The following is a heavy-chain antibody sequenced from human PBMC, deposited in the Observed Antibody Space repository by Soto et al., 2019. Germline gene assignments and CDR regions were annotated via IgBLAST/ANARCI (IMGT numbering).Heavy chain of an antibody. D-gene: IGHD4-17*01. J-gene: IGHJ6*02. Sequence: SETLSLTCTVSGGSINYSYWTWIRQPPGKGLEWIGYTSYTGSANYNASLKSRLTISVDTSKNQFSLKLSSVTAADTALYYCARVNYGDYYYGMDVWGQGTTVTVSS. CDR3: ARVNYGDYYYGMDV. V-gene: IGHV4-59*01. CDR1: GGSINYSY. CDR2: TSYTGSA.